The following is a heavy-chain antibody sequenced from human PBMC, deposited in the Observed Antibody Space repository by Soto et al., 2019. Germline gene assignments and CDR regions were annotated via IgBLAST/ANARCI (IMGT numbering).Heavy chain of an antibody. CDR3: ARGIRFGEFDY. J-gene: IGHJ4*02. Sequence: SQTLSLTCAVYGGSFSGYYWSWIRQPPGKGLEWIGEINHSGSTNYNPSLKSRVTISVDTSKNQFSLKLSAGTAADTAVYYWARGIRFGEFDYWGQGTLVTVSS. CDR2: INHSGST. CDR1: GGSFSGYY. D-gene: IGHD3-10*01. V-gene: IGHV4-34*01.